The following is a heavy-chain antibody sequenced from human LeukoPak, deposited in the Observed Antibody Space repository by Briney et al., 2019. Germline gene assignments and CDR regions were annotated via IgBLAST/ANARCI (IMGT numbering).Heavy chain of an antibody. CDR3: AKYLHSSSWYNYFQH. Sequence: GGSLRLSCAASGFTFSSYSMNWVRQAPGKGLEWVSSISSSSSYIYYADSVKGRFTISRDNAKNSLYLQMNSLRAEDTAVYYCAKYLHSSSWYNYFQHWGQGTLVTVS. V-gene: IGHV3-21*04. J-gene: IGHJ1*01. CDR2: ISSSSSYI. D-gene: IGHD6-13*01. CDR1: GFTFSSYS.